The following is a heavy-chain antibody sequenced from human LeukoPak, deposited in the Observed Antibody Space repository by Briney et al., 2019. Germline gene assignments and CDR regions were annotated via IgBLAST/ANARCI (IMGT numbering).Heavy chain of an antibody. J-gene: IGHJ4*01. D-gene: IGHD2-2*01. CDR1: GFTFSDYY. CDR2: ISPSGTTI. Sequence: GGFLRLSCAASGFTFSDYYMSWLRQAPGKGLECVSYISPSGTTIYYAYSVKGRFTISRDNAKNSLSLQMNSLRVEDTAVYYCARTSSPYDYWGHGTLVTVSS. CDR3: ARTSSPYDY. V-gene: IGHV3-11*01.